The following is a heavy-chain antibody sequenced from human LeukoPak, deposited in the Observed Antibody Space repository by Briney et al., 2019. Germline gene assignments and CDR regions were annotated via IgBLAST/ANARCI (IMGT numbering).Heavy chain of an antibody. CDR2: IIPIFGTA. Sequence: ASVKVSCKASGGTFSSYAISWVRQAPGQGLEWMGGIIPIFGTANYAQKFQGRVTITTDESTSTAYMELSSLGSEDTAVYYCAILPPLYYYDSSGYFDYWGQGTLVTVSS. D-gene: IGHD3-22*01. V-gene: IGHV1-69*05. CDR1: GGTFSSYA. CDR3: AILPPLYYYDSSGYFDY. J-gene: IGHJ4*02.